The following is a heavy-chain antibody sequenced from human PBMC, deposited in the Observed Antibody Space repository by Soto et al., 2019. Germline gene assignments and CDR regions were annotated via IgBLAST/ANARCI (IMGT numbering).Heavy chain of an antibody. V-gene: IGHV4-34*01. CDR1: GGSFSGYY. D-gene: IGHD2-2*03. CDR3: ARENGYCSSTSCKRYYFDY. J-gene: IGHJ4*02. Sequence: QVQLQQWGAGLLKPSETLSLTCAVYGGSFSGYYWSWIRQPPGKGLEWIGEINHSGSTNYNPSLKSRVTISVDTSKNQFSLKLSSVTAADTAVYYCARENGYCSSTSCKRYYFDYWGQGTLVTLSS. CDR2: INHSGST.